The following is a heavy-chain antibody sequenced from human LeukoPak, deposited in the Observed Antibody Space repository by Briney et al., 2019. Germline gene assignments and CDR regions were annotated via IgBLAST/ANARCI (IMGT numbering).Heavy chain of an antibody. J-gene: IGHJ6*02. D-gene: IGHD5-24*01. CDR1: GYTFTSYD. Sequence: ASVKVSCKASGYTFTSYDIHWVRQAPGQGLEWMGWMNPNSGNTGYAQKFQGRFTLTRETFISTAYMELSSLRSDDTAVYYCVRAMAPLDTFNYQYAMDVWGQGTMVTVSS. CDR2: MNPNSGNT. CDR3: VRAMAPLDTFNYQYAMDV. V-gene: IGHV1-8*01.